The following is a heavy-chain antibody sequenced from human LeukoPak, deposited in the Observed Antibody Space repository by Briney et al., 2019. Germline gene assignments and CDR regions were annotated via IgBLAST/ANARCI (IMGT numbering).Heavy chain of an antibody. CDR2: IASDGSSI. CDR1: GFTFSDSY. V-gene: IGHV3-11*04. D-gene: IGHD6-13*01. Sequence: GGSLRLSCAASGFTFSDSYMSWIRQPPGQGLEWVSYIASDGSSIYYADSVMGRFTISRDNAKKSLFLQMNGLRAEDTAVYYCARILVRLEFDPWGQGTLVTVSS. J-gene: IGHJ5*02. CDR3: ARILVRLEFDP.